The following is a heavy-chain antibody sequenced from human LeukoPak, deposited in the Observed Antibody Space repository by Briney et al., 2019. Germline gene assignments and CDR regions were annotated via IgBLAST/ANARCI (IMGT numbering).Heavy chain of an antibody. J-gene: IGHJ4*02. V-gene: IGHV5-51*01. CDR2: IYPGDSDT. CDR3: ASFHISGRSYNGLHY. D-gene: IGHD3-10*01. CDR1: GYSFTNYW. Sequence: GESLKISCKGSGYSFTNYWIGWVRQMPGKGLEWMGIIYPGDSDTRYSPSFQGQVTISADKSISTAYLQWSSLKASDTAMYYCASFHISGRSYNGLHYWGQGTLVTVSS.